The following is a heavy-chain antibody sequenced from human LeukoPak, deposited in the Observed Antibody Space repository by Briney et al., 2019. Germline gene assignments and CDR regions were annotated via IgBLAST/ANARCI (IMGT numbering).Heavy chain of an antibody. Sequence: SETLSLTCAVYGGSFSGYYWSWIRQPPGKGLEWIGEINHSGSTNYNPSLKSRVTISVDTSKNQFSLKLSSVTAADTAVYYCARGRTSEYYYGSGSYSDYWGQGTLVTASS. D-gene: IGHD3-10*01. CDR1: GGSFSGYY. V-gene: IGHV4-34*01. CDR3: ARGRTSEYYYGSGSYSDY. CDR2: INHSGST. J-gene: IGHJ4*02.